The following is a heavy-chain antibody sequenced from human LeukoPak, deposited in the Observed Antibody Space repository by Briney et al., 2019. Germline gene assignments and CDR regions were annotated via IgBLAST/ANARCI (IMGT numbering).Heavy chain of an antibody. Sequence: SETLSLTCTVSGGSISSGGYYWSWIRQHPGKGLEWIGYIYYSGSTYYNPSLKSRVTISVDTSKNQFSLKLSSVTAADTAVYYCARDRRIAGPGRYWFDPWGQGTLVTVSS. CDR2: IYYSGST. J-gene: IGHJ5*02. D-gene: IGHD6-13*01. CDR1: GGSISSGGYY. CDR3: ARDRRIAGPGRYWFDP. V-gene: IGHV4-31*03.